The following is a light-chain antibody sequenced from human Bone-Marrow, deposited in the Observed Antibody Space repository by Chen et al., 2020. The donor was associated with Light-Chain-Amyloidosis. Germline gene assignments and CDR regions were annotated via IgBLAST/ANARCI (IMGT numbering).Light chain of an antibody. J-gene: IGLJ3*02. V-gene: IGLV8-61*01. CDR1: SGSSSPCYY. CDR3: VLYMGSGISV. Sequence: QTVGTQEPSVSVSPGGTVARTCGLTSGSSSPCYYPSWYQQTPGQAPRTLIYSTNSRSCVVPDRFSGSILGNKAALTITGAQADDESDYYCVLYMGSGISVFGGGTKLTVL. CDR2: STN.